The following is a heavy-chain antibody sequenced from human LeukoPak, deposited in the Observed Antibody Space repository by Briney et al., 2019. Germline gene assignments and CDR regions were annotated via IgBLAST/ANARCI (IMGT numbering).Heavy chain of an antibody. CDR1: GYTFSGYY. CDR2: INPNSGGT. Sequence: ASVKVSCKASGYTFSGYYMHWVRQAPGQGLEWMGWINPNSGGTNYAQKFQGRVTMTRDTSISTAYMELSRLRSDDTAVYYCARTHYYDTDAFDIWGQGTMVTVSS. J-gene: IGHJ3*02. CDR3: ARTHYYDTDAFDI. V-gene: IGHV1-2*02. D-gene: IGHD3-22*01.